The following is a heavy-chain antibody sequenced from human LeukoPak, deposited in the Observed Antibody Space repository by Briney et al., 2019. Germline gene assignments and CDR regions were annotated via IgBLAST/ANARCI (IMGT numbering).Heavy chain of an antibody. J-gene: IGHJ5*02. Sequence: PSETLSLTCTVSGYSISSGYYWGWIRQPPGKGLEWTGSIYHSGSTYYNPSLKSRVTISVDTSKNQFSLKLSSVTAADTAVYYCARGWELDPWGQGTLVTVSS. V-gene: IGHV4-38-2*02. CDR1: GYSISSGYY. D-gene: IGHD1-26*01. CDR3: ARGWELDP. CDR2: IYHSGST.